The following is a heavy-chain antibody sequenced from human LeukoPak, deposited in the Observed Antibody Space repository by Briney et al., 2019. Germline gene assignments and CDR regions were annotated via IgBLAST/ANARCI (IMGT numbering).Heavy chain of an antibody. CDR3: ARRALRYCSSTSCPAQYYGVDV. Sequence: GGSLRLSCAASGFTFSDYYMSWIRQAPGKGLEWVSYISSSGSTIYYANSVKGRFTISRDNAKNSLYLQMNSLRAEDTAVYYCARRALRYCSSTSCPAQYYGVDVWGKGTTVTVSS. D-gene: IGHD2-2*01. CDR2: ISSSGSTI. J-gene: IGHJ6*04. CDR1: GFTFSDYY. V-gene: IGHV3-11*01.